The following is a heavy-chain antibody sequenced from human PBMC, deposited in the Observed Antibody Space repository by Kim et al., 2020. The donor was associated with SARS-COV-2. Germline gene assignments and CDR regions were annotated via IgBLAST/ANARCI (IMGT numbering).Heavy chain of an antibody. CDR3: ARECAAACCWYMDH. Sequence: GGSLRLSCATSGFAPDTYWIHWVRQTPGKGLVWVARITKDGRGKTYADSVRGRFTIPRDNAKATVSLQMNSLRNEDTAVYYCARECAAACCWYMDHWGQGTLVTVSS. J-gene: IGHJ1*01. D-gene: IGHD6-13*01. CDR1: GFAPDTYW. V-gene: IGHV3-74*03. CDR2: ITKDGRGK.